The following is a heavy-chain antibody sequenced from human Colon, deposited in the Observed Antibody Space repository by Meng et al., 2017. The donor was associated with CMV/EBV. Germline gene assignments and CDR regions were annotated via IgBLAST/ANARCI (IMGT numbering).Heavy chain of an antibody. CDR1: GYTFSDYH. V-gene: IGHV1-2*02. J-gene: IGHJ4*02. CDR2: INSNSGAT. CDR3: ARDPSGSRVPFNY. Sequence: QVHWVQSGAEVKKPGASVKVSCKTSGYTFSDYHIHWVRQAPGQGLEWMGWINSNSGATDYAQKFQGRFTMTRDTSITTVYMELSSLRSDDTAVYYCARDPSGSRVPFNYWGQGSLVTVSS. D-gene: IGHD1-26*01.